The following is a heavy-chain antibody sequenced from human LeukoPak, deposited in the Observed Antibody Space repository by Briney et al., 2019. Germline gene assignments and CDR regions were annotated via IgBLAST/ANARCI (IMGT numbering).Heavy chain of an antibody. D-gene: IGHD1-14*01. Sequence: PSETLSLTCTVSGGSIIRTSYSWGWIRQPPGKGLEWIGSVYYSGSTSYTPSLKSRVTISVDTSKNQFSLNLTSVTAADTAMYYCARHPVPEPFDCWGQGTLVTVSS. J-gene: IGHJ4*02. CDR2: VYYSGST. CDR3: ARHPVPEPFDC. CDR1: GGSIIRTSYS. V-gene: IGHV4-39*01.